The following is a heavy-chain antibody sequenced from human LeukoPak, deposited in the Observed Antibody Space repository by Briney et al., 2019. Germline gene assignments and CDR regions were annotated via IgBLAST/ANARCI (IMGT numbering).Heavy chain of an antibody. CDR2: ISYDGSKI. Sequence: LGGSLRLSCLASGFNLSTYSMNWVLQAPGKGLEGVQVISYDGSKIYYADSVKGRFTISRENSKNTLYLQMNSLRAEDMAVYYCARSSGNTHQFYYYGMDVWGQGTTVTVSS. D-gene: IGHD2-15*01. V-gene: IGHV3-30-3*01. J-gene: IGHJ6*02. CDR3: ARSSGNTHQFYYYGMDV. CDR1: GFNLSTYS.